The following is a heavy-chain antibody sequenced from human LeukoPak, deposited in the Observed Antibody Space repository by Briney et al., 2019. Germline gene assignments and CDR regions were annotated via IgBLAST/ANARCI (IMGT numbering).Heavy chain of an antibody. CDR3: ARARYSSSHNWFDP. CDR1: GYTFTSYD. D-gene: IGHD6-6*01. CDR2: MNPNSGNT. Sequence: ASVKVSCKASGYTFTSYDINWVRQATGQRLEWMGWMNPNSGNTGYAQKFRGRVTITRNTSISTAYMELSSLRSEDTAVYYCARARYSSSHNWFDPWGQGTLVTVSS. J-gene: IGHJ5*02. V-gene: IGHV1-8*03.